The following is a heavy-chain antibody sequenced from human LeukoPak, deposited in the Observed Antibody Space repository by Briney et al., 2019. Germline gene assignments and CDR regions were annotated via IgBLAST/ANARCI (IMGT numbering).Heavy chain of an antibody. CDR3: ATFRSRRSSTRYLFDY. J-gene: IGHJ4*02. CDR2: ISGSGGST. D-gene: IGHD6-13*01. V-gene: IGHV3-23*01. CDR1: GFTFSSYA. Sequence: GGSLRLSCAASGFTFSSYAMSWGRQAPGEGLEWVSAISGSGGSTYYAGSVRGRFTISRDNSKNTLYLQLNSLRAADTAVSYYATFRSRRSSTRYLFDYWGQGTLVTVSS.